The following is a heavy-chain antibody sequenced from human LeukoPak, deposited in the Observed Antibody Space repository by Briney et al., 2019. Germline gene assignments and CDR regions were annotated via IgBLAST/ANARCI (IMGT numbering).Heavy chain of an antibody. J-gene: IGHJ5*02. CDR1: GYSFTSYW. CDR3: ARQSYSYYGSGSYDNWFDP. V-gene: IGHV5-51*01. D-gene: IGHD3-10*01. Sequence: GESLKISCKGSGYSFTSYWIGWVRQMPGKGLELMGIIYPGGSDTRYSPSLQGQVTISADKSISPVYLQWSSLKASDTAMYYCARQSYSYYGSGSYDNWFDPWGQGTLVTVSS. CDR2: IYPGGSDT.